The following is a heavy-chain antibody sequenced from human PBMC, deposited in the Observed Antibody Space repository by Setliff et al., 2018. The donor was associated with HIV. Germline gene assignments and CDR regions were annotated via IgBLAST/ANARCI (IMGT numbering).Heavy chain of an antibody. CDR3: ARQNSGYAPGPFDY. CDR2: IYHSATT. CDR1: GDSIRTGAYY. D-gene: IGHD5-12*01. Sequence: PSETLSLTCTGSGDSIRTGAYYWGWIRQPPGKGLEWIGSIYHSATTYYNPSLWGRVTISIDTSKNQFSLKLSSVTAADTAVYYCARQNSGYAPGPFDYWGQGILVTVSS. J-gene: IGHJ4*02. V-gene: IGHV4-38-2*02.